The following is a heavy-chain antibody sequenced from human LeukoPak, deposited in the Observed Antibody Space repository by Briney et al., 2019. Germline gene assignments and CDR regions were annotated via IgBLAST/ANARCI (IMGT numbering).Heavy chain of an antibody. J-gene: IGHJ5*02. CDR2: IYYSGNT. Sequence: SETLSLTCTVSGGSISSSSYYWGWIRQPPGKGLEWIGSIYYSGNTYNNPSPKSRVTISVDTSKNQFSLKLSSVTAADTAVYYCARFNYDILTGYYGFDPWGQGTLVTVSS. V-gene: IGHV4-39*07. D-gene: IGHD3-9*01. CDR1: GGSISSSSYY. CDR3: ARFNYDILTGYYGFDP.